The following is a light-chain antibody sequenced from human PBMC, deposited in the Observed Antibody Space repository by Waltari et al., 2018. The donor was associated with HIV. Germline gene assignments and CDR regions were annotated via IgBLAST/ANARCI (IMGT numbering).Light chain of an antibody. CDR2: GAS. Sequence: EKVMTQSPATLSVSPGERAPLSCRASQPINNNLAWYQQKPGQAPQLLIYGASTRAAGVPDRFSGSGSGTEFSLTISSLQSEDLAIYYCQQYNNWPQTFGQGTKVEIK. CDR1: QPINNN. CDR3: QQYNNWPQT. V-gene: IGKV3-15*01. J-gene: IGKJ2*01.